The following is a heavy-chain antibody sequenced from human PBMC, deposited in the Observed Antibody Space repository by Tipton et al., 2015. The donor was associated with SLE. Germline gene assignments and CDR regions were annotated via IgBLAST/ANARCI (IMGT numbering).Heavy chain of an antibody. V-gene: IGHV4-59*01. CDR3: ARYSLTNWHLDL. CDR2: IYHSGST. CDR1: GGSISSYY. J-gene: IGHJ2*01. Sequence: TLSLTCTVSGGSISSYYWSWIRQPPGKGLEWIGYIYHSGSTNYSPSLKSRVTISVDTSKNQFSLKLSSVTAADTAVYYCARYSLTNWHLDLWGRGTLVTVSS. D-gene: IGHD2-15*01.